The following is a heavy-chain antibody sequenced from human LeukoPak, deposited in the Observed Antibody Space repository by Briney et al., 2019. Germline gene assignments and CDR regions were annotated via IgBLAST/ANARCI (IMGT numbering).Heavy chain of an antibody. V-gene: IGHV3-23*01. Sequence: GGSLTLSCAAPGFTFNNYAMIWARQAPGEGLEWVSGISGSGGSTYYSVKGRFTISRDNSKNTLYLQMNSLRAEDTAVYYCAKAGEYCPDGSCYSENYYFDYWGQGTLVTVSS. D-gene: IGHD2-15*01. J-gene: IGHJ4*02. CDR1: GFTFNNYA. CDR2: ISGSGGST. CDR3: AKAGEYCPDGSCYSENYYFDY.